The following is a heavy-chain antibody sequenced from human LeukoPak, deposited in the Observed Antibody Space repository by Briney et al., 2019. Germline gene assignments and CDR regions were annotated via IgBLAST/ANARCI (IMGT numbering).Heavy chain of an antibody. J-gene: IGHJ3*01. D-gene: IGHD6-6*01. V-gene: IGHV3-11*01. CDR3: ARSSYSSSSSV. Sequence: GGSLRLSCAASGFTFSDYYMSWVRQAPGKGLEWVSYISSSGSTIYYADSVKGRFTISRDNAKNSLYLQMNSLRAEDTAVYYCARSSYSSSSSVWGQGTMVTVSS. CDR2: ISSSGSTI. CDR1: GFTFSDYY.